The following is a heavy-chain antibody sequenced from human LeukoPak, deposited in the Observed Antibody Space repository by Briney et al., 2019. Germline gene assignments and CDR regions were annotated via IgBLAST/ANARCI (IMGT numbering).Heavy chain of an antibody. V-gene: IGHV1-3*04. CDR2: INTGNDNT. Sequence: ASVKVSCKASGYTFTNYPMHWVRQAPGQRLEWMGWINTGNDNTKYSQKFQGRVTITRDTSASTAYMELSSLRSEDTAVYYCARALQLLLWDTYFDYWGQGTLVTVSS. CDR1: GYTFTNYP. CDR3: ARALQLLLWDTYFDY. D-gene: IGHD2-2*01. J-gene: IGHJ4*02.